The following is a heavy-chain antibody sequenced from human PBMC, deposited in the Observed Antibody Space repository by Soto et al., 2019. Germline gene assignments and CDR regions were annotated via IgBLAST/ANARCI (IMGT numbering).Heavy chain of an antibody. J-gene: IGHJ5*02. Sequence: QVQLQEAGPGLVKPSGTLSLTCAVSGGSISSNNWWSWVRQPPGEGLEWIGAIYHSGTTYYNPSLQSRVTISVDKSKNQFSLDLSCATAADTAVYYCARRINAAGGWFDPWGQGTLVTVSS. CDR1: GGSISSNNW. D-gene: IGHD6-13*01. CDR3: ARRINAAGGWFDP. V-gene: IGHV4-4*02. CDR2: IYHSGTT.